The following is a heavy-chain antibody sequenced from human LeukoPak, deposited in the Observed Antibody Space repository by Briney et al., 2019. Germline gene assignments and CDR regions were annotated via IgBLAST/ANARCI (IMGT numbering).Heavy chain of an antibody. CDR2: INSDGSST. D-gene: IGHD2-2*01. Sequence: GGSLRLSCVASGFSFSAYWMHRVRQAPGKGLMWVSHINSDGSSTRYADSVKGRFTISRDNAKNTLYLQVNSLRVEDTAVYYCARGARYCTSTSCQVRYYMDVWGKGTTVTISS. CDR1: GFSFSAYW. J-gene: IGHJ6*03. V-gene: IGHV3-74*01. CDR3: ARGARYCTSTSCQVRYYMDV.